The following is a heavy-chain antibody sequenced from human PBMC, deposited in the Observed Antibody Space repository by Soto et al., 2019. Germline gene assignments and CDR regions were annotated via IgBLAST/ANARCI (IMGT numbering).Heavy chain of an antibody. CDR1: GFTVSSNY. Sequence: GGSLRLSCAASGFTVSSNYMSWVRQAPGKGLEWVSVIYSGGSTYYADSVKGRFTISRDNSKNTLYLQMNSLRAEDTAVYYCARDRDSSGYNLYDYWGQGTLVTVSS. CDR2: IYSGGST. D-gene: IGHD3-22*01. V-gene: IGHV3-66*01. J-gene: IGHJ4*02. CDR3: ARDRDSSGYNLYDY.